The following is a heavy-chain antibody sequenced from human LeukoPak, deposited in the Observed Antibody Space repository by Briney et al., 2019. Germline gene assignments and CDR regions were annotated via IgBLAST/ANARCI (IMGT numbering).Heavy chain of an antibody. Sequence: ASVKVSCKASGYTFTSYAMNWVRQAPGQGLEWMGWINTNTGNPTYAQGFTGRFVFSLDTSVSTAYLQISSLKAEDTAVYYCATKGDGDYVSNWFDPWGQGTLVTVSS. CDR1: GYTFTSYA. CDR3: ATKGDGDYVSNWFDP. J-gene: IGHJ5*02. D-gene: IGHD4-17*01. CDR2: INTNTGNP. V-gene: IGHV7-4-1*02.